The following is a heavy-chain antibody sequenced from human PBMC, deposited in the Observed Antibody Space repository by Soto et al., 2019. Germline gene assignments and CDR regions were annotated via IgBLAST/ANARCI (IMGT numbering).Heavy chain of an antibody. CDR3: ARTFADNSGYYYDY. CDR2: ISGNGGST. D-gene: IGHD3-22*01. CDR1: GFTFSKHG. Sequence: PGGSLRLSCAASGFTFSKHGMHWVRQAPGKGLEYVSAISGNGGSTYYADSVKGRFTISRDNSKNTLYLQMGSLRVEDMAVYYCARTFADNSGYYYDYWGQGTLVTVSS. J-gene: IGHJ4*02. V-gene: IGHV3-64*02.